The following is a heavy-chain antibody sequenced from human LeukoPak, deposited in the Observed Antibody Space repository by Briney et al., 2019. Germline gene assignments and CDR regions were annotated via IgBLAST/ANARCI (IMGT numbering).Heavy chain of an antibody. Sequence: GGSLRLSCAASGFTFSSYSMNWVRQAPGKGLEWVSYNSSSSSTIYYADSVKGRFTISRDNAKNSLYLQMNSLRAEDTAVYYCARRPEGHYYDSSGFYWFDPWGQGTLVTVSS. J-gene: IGHJ5*02. CDR3: ARRPEGHYYDSSGFYWFDP. V-gene: IGHV3-48*01. CDR2: NSSSSSTI. CDR1: GFTFSSYS. D-gene: IGHD3-22*01.